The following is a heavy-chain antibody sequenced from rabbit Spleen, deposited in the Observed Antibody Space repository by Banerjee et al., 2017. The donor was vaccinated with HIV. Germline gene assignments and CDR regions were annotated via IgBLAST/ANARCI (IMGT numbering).Heavy chain of an antibody. J-gene: IGHJ6*01. Sequence: QEQLVESGGDLVKPEGSLTLTCTASGFSFSSSDYMCWVRQAPGKGLEWIACIDTGSSGFTYFASWAKGRFTISKTSSTTVTLQVTSLTAADTATYFCARDTSSSFSSYGMDLWGPGTLVTVS. CDR3: ARDTSSSFSSYGMDL. V-gene: IGHV1S45*01. D-gene: IGHD1-1*01. CDR1: GFSFSSSDY. CDR2: IDTGSSGFT.